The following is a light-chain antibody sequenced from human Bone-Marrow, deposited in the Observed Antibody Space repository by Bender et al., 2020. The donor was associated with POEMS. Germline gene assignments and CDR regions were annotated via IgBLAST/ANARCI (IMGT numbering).Light chain of an antibody. CDR2: EST. J-gene: IGLJ2*01. CDR3: CSYAAGSTLL. V-gene: IGLV2-23*01. CDR1: SSDVGSYNL. Sequence: QSALTKPASVSGSPGQSITISCTGTSSDVGSYNLVSWYHQHPGKAPKILIYESTKRPSGVSNRFSGSKSGNTASLTISGLQAEDEAAYYCCSYAAGSTLLFGGGTKVTVL.